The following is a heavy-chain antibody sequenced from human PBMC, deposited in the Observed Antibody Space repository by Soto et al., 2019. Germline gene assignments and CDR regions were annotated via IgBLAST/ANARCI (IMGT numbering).Heavy chain of an antibody. CDR1: GFTLTTYA. V-gene: IGHV3-23*01. J-gene: IGHJ6*02. Sequence: GGSLRVACGGSGFTLTTYAMSWVRRAPGKGLEWGSSISGSGGTAYNVESVKGGVTISRDNSKNSLYLQMNSRRDEDTAAYYCATVIMDVWGPGTTVTVSS. CDR2: ISGSGGTA. CDR3: ATVIMDV.